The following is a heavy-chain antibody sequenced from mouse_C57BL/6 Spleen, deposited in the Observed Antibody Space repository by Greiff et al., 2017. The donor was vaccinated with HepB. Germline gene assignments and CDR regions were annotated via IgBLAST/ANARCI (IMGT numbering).Heavy chain of an antibody. Sequence: VQLQQSGAELARPGASVKLSCKASGYTFTSYGISWVKQRTGQGLEWIGEIYPRSGNTYYNEKFKGKATLTADKSSSTAYMELRSLTSEDSAVYFCASSGDPYAMDYWGQGTSVTVSS. CDR3: ASSGDPYAMDY. CDR1: GYTFTSYG. V-gene: IGHV1-81*01. J-gene: IGHJ4*01. CDR2: IYPRSGNT. D-gene: IGHD2-13*01.